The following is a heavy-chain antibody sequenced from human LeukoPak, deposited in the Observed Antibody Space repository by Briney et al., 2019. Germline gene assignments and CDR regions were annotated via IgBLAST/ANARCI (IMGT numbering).Heavy chain of an antibody. Sequence: GGSLRLSCAASGFTFEDYAMHWVRQAPGKGLEWVSLISGGGHSTYYADSVKGRLTISRDNSKNSLYLQINSLRTEDTALYYCAKEGYSYGYDIWGQGTMVTVSS. D-gene: IGHD5-18*01. CDR1: GFTFEDYA. CDR3: AKEGYSYGYDI. J-gene: IGHJ3*02. CDR2: ISGGGHST. V-gene: IGHV3-43*02.